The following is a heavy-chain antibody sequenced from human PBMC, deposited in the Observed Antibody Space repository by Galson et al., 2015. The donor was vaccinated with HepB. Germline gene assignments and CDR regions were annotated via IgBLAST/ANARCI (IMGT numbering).Heavy chain of an antibody. Sequence: SLRLSCAASGFTFGTYAMHWVRQAPGRGLEWVAVISYDASNKYYADAVKGRFTISRDNSKSTVYLQMNSLRPEDTAFYYCARVLMSSSWSQAFDQWGQGTRVTVSS. V-gene: IGHV3-30*04. D-gene: IGHD6-13*01. CDR2: ISYDASNK. CDR1: GFTFGTYA. CDR3: ARVLMSSSWSQAFDQ. J-gene: IGHJ4*02.